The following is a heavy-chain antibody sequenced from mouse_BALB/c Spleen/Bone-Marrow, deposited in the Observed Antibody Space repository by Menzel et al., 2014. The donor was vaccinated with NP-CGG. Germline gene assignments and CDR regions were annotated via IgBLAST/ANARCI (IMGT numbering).Heavy chain of an antibody. CDR1: GDSITSGY. Sequence: VQLQQSGPSLVKPPQTLSLTCSVTGDSITSGYWNWIRKFPGNKLEYMGYISYSGSTYYNPSLKSRISITRDTSKNQYYLQLNSVTTEDTATYYCARWGYYYGSSERAMDYWGQGTSVTVSS. V-gene: IGHV3-8*02. D-gene: IGHD1-1*01. CDR2: ISYSGST. J-gene: IGHJ4*01. CDR3: ARWGYYYGSSERAMDY.